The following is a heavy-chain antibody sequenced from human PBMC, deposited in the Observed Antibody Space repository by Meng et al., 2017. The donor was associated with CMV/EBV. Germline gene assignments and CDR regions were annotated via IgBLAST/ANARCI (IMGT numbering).Heavy chain of an antibody. CDR1: GFNVSSDF. CDR2: IYAAGNT. Sequence: GGSLRLSCAASGFNVSSDFMSWVRQAPGMGLEWLSVIYAAGNTYYADSVKGRFTISRDNSKNTLYLQMNSLRPEDTAVYYCARDLWGNNFGDHWGQGTLVTVSS. J-gene: IGHJ4*02. V-gene: IGHV3-66*02. D-gene: IGHD3-3*01. CDR3: ARDLWGNNFGDH.